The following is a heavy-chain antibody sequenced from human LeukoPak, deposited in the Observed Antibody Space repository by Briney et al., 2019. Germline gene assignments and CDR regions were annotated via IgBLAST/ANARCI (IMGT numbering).Heavy chain of an antibody. CDR3: AKIMVRGAIRYFDY. CDR2: IYYSGST. J-gene: IGHJ4*02. Sequence: SETLSLTCTVSGGSISSSSYYWGWIRQPPGKGLEWIGSIYYSGSTYYNPSLKGRVTISVDTSKNQFSLKLSSVTAADTAVYYCAKIMVRGAIRYFDYWGQGTLVTVSS. D-gene: IGHD3-10*01. V-gene: IGHV4-39*01. CDR1: GGSISSSSYY.